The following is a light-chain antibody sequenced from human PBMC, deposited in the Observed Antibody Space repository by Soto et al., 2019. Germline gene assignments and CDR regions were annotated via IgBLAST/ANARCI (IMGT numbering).Light chain of an antibody. CDR2: DAS. CDR3: QQFNGFPLT. J-gene: IGKJ4*01. Sequence: IQLTQSPSSLSASVGDRVTITCRAGQDIGSSLAWYQQRPGKAPKLLLYDASKLEAGVPSRFSGSGSGPDFTLTITSLRPEDFATSYCQQFNGFPLTFGGVTKVQIK. CDR1: QDIGSS. V-gene: IGKV1-13*02.